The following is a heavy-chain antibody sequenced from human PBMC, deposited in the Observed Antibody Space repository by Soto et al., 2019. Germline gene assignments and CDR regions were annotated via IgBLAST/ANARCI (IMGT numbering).Heavy chain of an antibody. Sequence: GESLNISCKGSGYSFTSYWIGWVRQMPGKGLEGVGIIYPGDADTRYSPSFQGQVTISADKSISTAYLQWSSLKASDTAMYYCARVTMVRGVIPLDDWGQGTLVTVSS. D-gene: IGHD3-10*01. J-gene: IGHJ4*02. CDR2: IYPGDADT. V-gene: IGHV5-51*01. CDR3: ARVTMVRGVIPLDD. CDR1: GYSFTSYW.